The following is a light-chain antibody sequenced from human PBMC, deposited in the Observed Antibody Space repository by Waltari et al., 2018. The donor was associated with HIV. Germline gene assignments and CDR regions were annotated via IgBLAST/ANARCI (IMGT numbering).Light chain of an antibody. CDR1: PSDIDPLNS. Sequence: QSALTQPASVSGSPEQSITISCTGPPSDIDPLNSVSWYQQHAGDAPKLIFFEVNYRPAVVSDRFSASKSGNTASLTISDLQAEDEADYFCSSYTTKNFLTFGGGTKLTVL. J-gene: IGLJ2*01. V-gene: IGLV2-14*01. CDR2: EVN. CDR3: SSYTTKNFLT.